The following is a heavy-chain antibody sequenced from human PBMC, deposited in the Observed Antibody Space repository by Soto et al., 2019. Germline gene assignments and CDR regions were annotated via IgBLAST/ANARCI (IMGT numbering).Heavy chain of an antibody. CDR1: GGSFSGYY. CDR2: INHSGST. J-gene: IGHJ4*02. CDR3: ARSTQAAAGLGYFDY. D-gene: IGHD6-13*01. V-gene: IGHV4-34*01. Sequence: QVQLQQWGAGLLKPSETLSLTCAVYGGSFSGYYWSWIRQPPGKGLEWIGEINHSGSTNYNPSLKIRVTISVDTSKNQFSLKLSSVTAADTAVYYCARSTQAAAGLGYFDYWGQGTLVTVSS.